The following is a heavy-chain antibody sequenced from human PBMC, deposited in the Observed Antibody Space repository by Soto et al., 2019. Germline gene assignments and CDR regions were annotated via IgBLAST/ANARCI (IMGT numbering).Heavy chain of an antibody. CDR3: ASGITMIVVRWFDP. Sequence: PSETLSLTCTVSGGSISSYYWSWIRQPPGKGLEWIGYIYYTGSTNYNPSLKSRVTISIDTSKIQFSLQLSSVTAADTAVYYCASGITMIVVRWFDPWGQGTLVTVSS. CDR2: IYYTGST. D-gene: IGHD3-22*01. V-gene: IGHV4-59*08. J-gene: IGHJ5*02. CDR1: GGSISSYY.